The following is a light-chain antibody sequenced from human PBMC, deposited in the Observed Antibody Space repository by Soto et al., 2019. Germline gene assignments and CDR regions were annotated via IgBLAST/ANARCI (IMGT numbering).Light chain of an antibody. CDR1: QSVGSY. J-gene: IGKJ4*01. CDR2: DAS. V-gene: IGKV3-11*01. Sequence: EIVLIQSPATLSLSPGERATLSCRASQSVGSYLAWYQHKPGQAPRLLISDASNRATGIPARFSGSGSETDFTITSSSLEPEDSAVYYCQQRSNWPSLTFGGGTKVEIK. CDR3: QQRSNWPSLT.